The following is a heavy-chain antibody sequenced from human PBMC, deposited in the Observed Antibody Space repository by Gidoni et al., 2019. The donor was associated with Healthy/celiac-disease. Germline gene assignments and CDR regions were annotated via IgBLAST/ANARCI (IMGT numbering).Heavy chain of an antibody. V-gene: IGHV1-69*01. CDR3: ARGWEKEYSSSSLDY. Sequence: QVQLVQSGAEVKKDGSSVKVSCKASGGTFSSYAISWVRQAPGQGLEWMGGIIPIFGTANYALKFQGRVTITADESTSTAYMELCSLRSADTAVYYCARGWEKEYSSSSLDYWGQGTLVTVSS. CDR1: GGTFSSYA. D-gene: IGHD6-6*01. CDR2: IIPIFGTA. J-gene: IGHJ4*02.